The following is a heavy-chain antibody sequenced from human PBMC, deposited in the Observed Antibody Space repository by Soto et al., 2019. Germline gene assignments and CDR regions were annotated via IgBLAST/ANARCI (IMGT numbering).Heavy chain of an antibody. CDR1: GFTVSNNY. Sequence: EVQLVESGGGLIQPGGSLRLSCAVSGFTVSNNYMSWVRQAPGKGLEGVSVIYSGGYTAYGDSVKGRFTISRDNSKNTQYPQRKRRRADDPAGYSCATDPGGGGYWGQGTLVTVSS. D-gene: IGHD3-10*01. J-gene: IGHJ4*02. CDR2: IYSGGYT. CDR3: ATDPGGGGY. V-gene: IGHV3-53*01.